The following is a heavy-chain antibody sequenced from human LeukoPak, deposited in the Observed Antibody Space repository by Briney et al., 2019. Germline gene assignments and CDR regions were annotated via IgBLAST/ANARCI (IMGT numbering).Heavy chain of an antibody. Sequence: PSETLSLTCAVYGGSFSGYYWSWIRQPPGKGLEWIGEINHSGSTKYNPSLKSRVSISVDTSKNQFSLKLSSVTAADTAVYYCARDGHRRYYYDSSSREDSFDIWGQGTMVTVSS. D-gene: IGHD3-22*01. V-gene: IGHV4-34*01. J-gene: IGHJ3*02. CDR2: INHSGST. CDR1: GGSFSGYY. CDR3: ARDGHRRYYYDSSSREDSFDI.